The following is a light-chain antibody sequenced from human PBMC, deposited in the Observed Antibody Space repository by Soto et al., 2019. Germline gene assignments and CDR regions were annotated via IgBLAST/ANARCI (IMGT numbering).Light chain of an antibody. J-gene: IGKJ4*01. CDR3: QQYGDWPLT. CDR2: ATS. CDR1: QSVGNN. Sequence: EIVLTQSPATLSVSPGERATLSCRASQSVGNNFAWYQQKPGQAPRLLIFATSTRATGVPARFSGSGSGTEFTITIGSLQSEDFAVYYCQQYGDWPLTFGGGAKVEIE. V-gene: IGKV3-15*01.